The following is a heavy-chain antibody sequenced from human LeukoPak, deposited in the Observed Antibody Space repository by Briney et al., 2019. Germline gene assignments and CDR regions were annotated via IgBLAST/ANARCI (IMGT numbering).Heavy chain of an antibody. J-gene: IGHJ5*02. D-gene: IGHD4-17*01. V-gene: IGHV3-30-3*02. CDR2: ISHDGSNK. CDR3: AKDRATVTHNWFDP. CDR1: GFTFSSYA. Sequence: QPGGSLRLSCAASGFTFSSYAMHWVRQAPGKGLEWVAVISHDGSNKYYADSVKGRFTISRDNSKNTLYLQMNSLRAEDTAVYYCAKDRATVTHNWFDPWGQGTLVTVSS.